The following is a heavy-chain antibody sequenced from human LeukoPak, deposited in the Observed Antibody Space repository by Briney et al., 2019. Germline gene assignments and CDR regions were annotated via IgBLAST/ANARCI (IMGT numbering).Heavy chain of an antibody. Sequence: SETLSLTCTVSGGSISSYYWSWIRQPPGKGLEWIGYIYTSGSTNYNPSLKSRVTISVDTSKNQFSLKLSSVTAADTAVYYCAIAVAGPGWFDPWGQGTLVTVSS. V-gene: IGHV4-4*09. D-gene: IGHD6-19*01. J-gene: IGHJ5*02. CDR2: IYTSGST. CDR1: GGSISSYY. CDR3: AIAVAGPGWFDP.